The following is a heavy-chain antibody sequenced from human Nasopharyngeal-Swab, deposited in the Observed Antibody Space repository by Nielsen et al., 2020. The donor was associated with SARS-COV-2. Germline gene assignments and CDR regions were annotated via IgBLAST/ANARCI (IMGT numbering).Heavy chain of an antibody. V-gene: IGHV3-23*01. CDR2: ISGSGGST. CDR3: AKASGYIGELLYYYYYMDV. Sequence: GDSLKISCAASGFTFSSYAMSWVRQAPGKGLEWVSAISGSGGSTYYADSVKGRFTISRDNSKNTLYLQMNSLRAEDTAVYYCAKASGYIGELLYYYYYMDVWGKGTTVTVSS. D-gene: IGHD3-10*01. J-gene: IGHJ6*03. CDR1: GFTFSSYA.